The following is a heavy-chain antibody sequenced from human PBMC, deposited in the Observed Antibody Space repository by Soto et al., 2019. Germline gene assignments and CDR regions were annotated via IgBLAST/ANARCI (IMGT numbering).Heavy chain of an antibody. J-gene: IGHJ4*02. Sequence: TKSLTCTVSDGAISSGGYYWHWIRKYPGRGLECIGYIYHSGTTYYNPSLKSRVTISIGTSKNQFSLNLRSVTAADSAVYYCAGTDNVGYYPHCGQGKLVPVSS. CDR3: AGTDNVGYYPH. CDR1: DGAISSGGYY. V-gene: IGHV4-31*03. CDR2: IYHSGTT. D-gene: IGHD3-3*01.